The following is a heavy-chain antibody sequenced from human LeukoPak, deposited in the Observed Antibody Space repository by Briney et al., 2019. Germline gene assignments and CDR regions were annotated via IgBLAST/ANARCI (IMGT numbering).Heavy chain of an antibody. CDR2: IYHSGST. D-gene: IGHD3-10*01. CDR1: GFSLSSGYY. J-gene: IGHJ3*02. CDR3: VGGPEAFDI. Sequence: SETLSLTCTVSGFSLSSGYYWGWIRQPPGKGLEWIGSIYHSGSTYYNPSLKSRVTVSVDTSKNQFSLKLSSVTAADTAVYYCVGGPEAFDIWGHGTMVTVSS. V-gene: IGHV4-38-2*02.